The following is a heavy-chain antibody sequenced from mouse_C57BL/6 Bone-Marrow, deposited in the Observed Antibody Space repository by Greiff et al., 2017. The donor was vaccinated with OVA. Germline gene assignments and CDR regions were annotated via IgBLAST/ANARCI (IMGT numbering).Heavy chain of an antibody. Sequence: QVQLKQSGPGLVQPSQSLSITCTVSGFSLTSYGVHWVRQSPGKGLEWLGVIWSGGSRDYNAAFISRLSISKDNPKSQVFFKMNSLQADDTAIYYCARMGGLGRTLDYWGQGTTLTVSS. CDR1: GFSLTSYG. D-gene: IGHD4-1*01. CDR2: IWSGGSR. J-gene: IGHJ2*01. V-gene: IGHV2-2*01. CDR3: ARMGGLGRTLDY.